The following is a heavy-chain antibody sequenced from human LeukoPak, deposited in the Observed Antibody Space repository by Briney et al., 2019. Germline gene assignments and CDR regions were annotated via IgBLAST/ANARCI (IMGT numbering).Heavy chain of an antibody. D-gene: IGHD3-3*01. V-gene: IGHV4-30-4*08. Sequence: SETLSLTCTVSGGSISSGDYYWSWIRQPPGKGLEWIGYIYYSGSTYYNPSLKSRVTISVDTSKNQFSLKLSSVTAADTAVYYCARDSKTIFGVVISYRYFDLWGRGTLVTVSS. CDR3: ARDSKTIFGVVISYRYFDL. CDR2: IYYSGST. CDR1: GGSISSGDYY. J-gene: IGHJ2*01.